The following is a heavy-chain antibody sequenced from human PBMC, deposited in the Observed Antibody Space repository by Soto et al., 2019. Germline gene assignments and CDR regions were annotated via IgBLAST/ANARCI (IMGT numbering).Heavy chain of an antibody. D-gene: IGHD3-22*01. CDR1: GDSISNSNDY. V-gene: IGHV4-39*01. CDR2: IYYSGIT. J-gene: IGHJ5*02. CDR3: ARSNSGYYKWFDP. Sequence: HLQLQESGPGLVKHSETLYLTCTVSGDSISNSNDYWGWIRQPPGKGPEWIANIYYSGITYCNPSLKSRVAISVDTSKNQFSLKLSSVTAADTAIYYCARSNSGYYKWFDPWGQGTLVTVSS.